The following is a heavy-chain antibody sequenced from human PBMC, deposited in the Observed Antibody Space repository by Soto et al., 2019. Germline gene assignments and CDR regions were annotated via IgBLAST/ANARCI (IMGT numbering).Heavy chain of an antibody. Sequence: GGSLRLSCVASGFSFSNYGMSWVRQAPGKGLEWVAYISSSGTGIYYPDSVKGRFTISRDSAKNSLYLQMSSLRAEDTAVYYCARAYSDAFDIWGQGTMVTVSS. D-gene: IGHD2-15*01. CDR2: ISSSGTGI. CDR1: GFSFSNYG. J-gene: IGHJ3*02. CDR3: ARAYSDAFDI. V-gene: IGHV3-11*01.